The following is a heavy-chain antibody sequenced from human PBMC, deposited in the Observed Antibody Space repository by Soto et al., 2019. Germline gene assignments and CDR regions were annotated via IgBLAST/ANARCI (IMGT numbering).Heavy chain of an antibody. CDR2: ISSSSSYT. J-gene: IGHJ4*02. V-gene: IGHV3-11*05. CDR1: GFTFSDYY. D-gene: IGHD3-22*01. CDR3: ARGYYYDSSGPKDY. Sequence: QVQLVESGGGLVKPGGSLRLSCAASGFTFSDYYMSWIRQAPGKGLEWVSYISSSSSYTNYADSVKGRFTISRDNAKNSLYLQMNSLRVEDTAVYYCARGYYYDSSGPKDYWGQGTLVTVSS.